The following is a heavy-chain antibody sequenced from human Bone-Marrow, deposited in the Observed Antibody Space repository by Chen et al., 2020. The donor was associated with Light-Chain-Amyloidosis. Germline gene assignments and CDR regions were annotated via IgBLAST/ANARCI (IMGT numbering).Heavy chain of an antibody. J-gene: IGHJ4*02. V-gene: IGHV3-53*02. D-gene: IGHD5-18*01. CDR3: ATEGRDPRYSYGYLNY. Sequence: EVHLVVTGGALIQPGGSLRLSCAASGFSVGRSYITWVRQAPGKGLGWVSLIYSGRRTYYADFVKRRFTISRGSSKNTMYLQMNSRSGEDTALYYCATEGRDPRYSYGYLNYWGQGTLVTVSS. CDR1: GFSVGRSY. CDR2: IYSGRRT.